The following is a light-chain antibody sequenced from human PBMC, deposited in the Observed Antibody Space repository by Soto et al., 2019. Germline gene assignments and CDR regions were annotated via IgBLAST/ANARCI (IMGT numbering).Light chain of an antibody. CDR3: SSYAGSNNFDV. CDR1: SSDVGGYNY. V-gene: IGLV2-8*01. Sequence: QSVLTQPPSASGSPGQSVTISCTGTSSDVGGYNYVSWYQQHPGKAPKLVIYEVTKRPSRVPDRFSGSKSGNTASLTVSGLQAEDEADYYCSSYAGSNNFDVFGPGTKLTVL. CDR2: EVT. J-gene: IGLJ1*01.